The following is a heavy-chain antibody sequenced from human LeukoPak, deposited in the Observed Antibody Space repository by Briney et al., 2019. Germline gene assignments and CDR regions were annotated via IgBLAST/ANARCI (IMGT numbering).Heavy chain of an antibody. J-gene: IGHJ5*02. D-gene: IGHD3-10*01. CDR2: INTSGST. CDR1: GGSISSSSYY. Sequence: SETLSLTCTVSGGSISSSSYYWSWIRQPAGKEPEWVGRINTSGSTNYNPSLKSRVTISLDTSKNQFSLKLSSVTAADTAVYNCARGLTYYYGSGSNNWFDPWGQGTLVTVSS. CDR3: ARGLTYYYGSGSNNWFDP. V-gene: IGHV4-61*02.